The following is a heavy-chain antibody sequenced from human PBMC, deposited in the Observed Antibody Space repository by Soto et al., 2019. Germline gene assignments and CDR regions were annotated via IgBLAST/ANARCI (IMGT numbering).Heavy chain of an antibody. D-gene: IGHD7-27*01. CDR3: ARTSALPLGYPHGMDV. Sequence: SGPTLVNPTQTLTLTCTFSGFSLNSNGMCVNWIRQPPGKALEWLALIDWDDDKYYSTPLKTRLTISRDTSKNQVVLTMTNMDPVDTATYYCARTSALPLGYPHGMDVWGQGTTVTVSS. CDR2: IDWDDDK. J-gene: IGHJ6*02. V-gene: IGHV2-70*13. CDR1: GFSLNSNGMC.